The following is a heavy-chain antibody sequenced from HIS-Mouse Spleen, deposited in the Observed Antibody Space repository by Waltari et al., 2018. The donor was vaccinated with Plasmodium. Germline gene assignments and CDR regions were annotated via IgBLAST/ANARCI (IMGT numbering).Heavy chain of an antibody. V-gene: IGHV1-2*02. Sequence: QVQLVQSGAEVKKPGASVKVSCKASGYTFTGYFMHWVRQAPGQGLEWMGGINPNSGGTNHAQRFQGRVTMTRDTSISTAYMELSRLRSDDTAVYYCARDPKQLGSAFDIWGQGTMVTVSS. CDR1: GYTFTGYF. D-gene: IGHD7-27*01. CDR3: ARDPKQLGSAFDI. CDR2: INPNSGGT. J-gene: IGHJ3*02.